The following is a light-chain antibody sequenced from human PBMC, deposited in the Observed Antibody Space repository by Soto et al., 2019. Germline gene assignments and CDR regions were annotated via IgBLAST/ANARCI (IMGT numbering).Light chain of an antibody. CDR2: DAS. CDR3: QQYNSYWT. V-gene: IGKV1-5*01. CDR1: QSISSW. Sequence: EIQMTQSPSTLSASVGDRVTITCRASQSISSWLAWYQQKPGQAPKLLIYDASSLESGVPSRFSGRGSGTEFTLTISSLQPDDFATYYCQQYNSYWTFGQGTKVDIK. J-gene: IGKJ1*01.